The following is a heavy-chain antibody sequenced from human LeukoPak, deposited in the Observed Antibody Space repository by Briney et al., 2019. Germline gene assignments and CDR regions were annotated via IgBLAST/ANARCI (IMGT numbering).Heavy chain of an antibody. CDR3: ARGRNYYDSSGYYYLYY. D-gene: IGHD3-22*01. CDR1: GFTVSSNY. Sequence: GGSLRLSCAASGFTVSSNYMGWVRQAPGKGLEWVSVIYSGGSTYYADSVKGRFTISRDNSKNTLYLQMNSLRAEDTAVYYCARGRNYYDSSGYYYLYYWGQGTLVTVSS. CDR2: IYSGGST. V-gene: IGHV3-53*01. J-gene: IGHJ4*02.